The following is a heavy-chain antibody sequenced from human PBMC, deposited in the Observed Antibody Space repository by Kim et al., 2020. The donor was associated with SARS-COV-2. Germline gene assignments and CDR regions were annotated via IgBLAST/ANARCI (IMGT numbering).Heavy chain of an antibody. V-gene: IGHV3-43*02. D-gene: IGHD3-22*01. CDR2: ISGDGGST. J-gene: IGHJ6*02. CDR1: GFTFDDYA. Sequence: GGSLRLSCAASGFTFDDYAMHWVRQAPGKGLEWVSLISGDGGSTYYADSVKGRFTISRDNSKNSLYLQMNSLRTEDTALYYCAKGGGDSSGYQYYYYYGMDVWGQGTTVTVSS. CDR3: AKGGGDSSGYQYYYYYGMDV.